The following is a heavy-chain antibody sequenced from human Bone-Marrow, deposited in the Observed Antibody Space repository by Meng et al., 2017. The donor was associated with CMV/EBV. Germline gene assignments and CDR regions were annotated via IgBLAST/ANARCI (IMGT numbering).Heavy chain of an antibody. CDR3: ARGGIAARRYYYYYGMDV. V-gene: IGHV1-69*02. CDR1: GGTFSSYT. D-gene: IGHD6-6*01. CDR2: IIPILGIA. Sequence: SVKVSCKASGGTFSSYTISWVRQAPGQGLEWMGRIIPILGIANYAQKFQGRVTITADKSTSTAYMELSSLRSEDTAVDYCARGGIAARRYYYYYGMDVWGQGTTVTASS. J-gene: IGHJ6*02.